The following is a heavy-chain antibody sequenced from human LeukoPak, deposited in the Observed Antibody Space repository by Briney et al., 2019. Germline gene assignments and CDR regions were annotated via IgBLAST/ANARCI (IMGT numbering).Heavy chain of an antibody. J-gene: IGHJ6*04. CDR1: GYTFTGYY. CDR2: INPNRGGT. V-gene: IGHV1-2*04. CDR3: ARDLNWLSTDYYGSGSSWGMDV. D-gene: IGHD3-10*01. Sequence: ASVKVSCKASGYTFTGYYMHWVRQAPGQGLEWMGWINPNRGGTNYAQKFQGWVTMTRDTSISTAYMELSRLRSDDTAVYYCARDLNWLSTDYYGSGSSWGMDVWGKGTTVAVRS.